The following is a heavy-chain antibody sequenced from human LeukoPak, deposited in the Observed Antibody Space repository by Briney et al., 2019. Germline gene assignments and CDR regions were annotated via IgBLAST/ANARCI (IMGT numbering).Heavy chain of an antibody. D-gene: IGHD6-19*01. Sequence: GSLRLSCGAPGFIFDNYAIHWVRQAPGKGLEWVSLISGDGGSTFYADSVRGRFTISRDNTRKSLSLQMSSLRSEDTALYYCARESETSGWYDYWGQGTLVTVSS. J-gene: IGHJ4*02. CDR3: ARESETSGWYDY. V-gene: IGHV3-43*02. CDR1: GFIFDNYA. CDR2: ISGDGGST.